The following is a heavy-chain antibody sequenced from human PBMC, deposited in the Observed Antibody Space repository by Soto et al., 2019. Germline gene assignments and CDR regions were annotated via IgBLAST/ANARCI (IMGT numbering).Heavy chain of an antibody. CDR2: IIPIFGTA. V-gene: IGHV1-69*12. Sequence: QVQLVQSGAEVKKPGSSVKVSCKASGGTFSSYAISWVRQAPGQGLEWMGGIIPIFGTANYAQKFQGRVTIPADESTSTADRELSSLRSEDTAVYCCARPQVVTAIPGWFDPWGQGTLVTVSA. J-gene: IGHJ5*02. D-gene: IGHD2-21*02. CDR1: GGTFSSYA. CDR3: ARPQVVTAIPGWFDP.